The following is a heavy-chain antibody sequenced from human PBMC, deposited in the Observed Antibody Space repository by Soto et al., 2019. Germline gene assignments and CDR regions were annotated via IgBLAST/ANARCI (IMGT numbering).Heavy chain of an antibody. D-gene: IGHD5-12*01. CDR3: AKDARPDGYWDLDY. Sequence: EVQLLESGGGSVQPGGSLRLSCAASGFTFSTFAMSWVRQAPGKGLEWVSGILGRGDTYYEESVKGRFTISRDNSKTTLFLQLNSLRVEDTAIYYCAKDARPDGYWDLDYWGQGTLVTVSS. CDR2: ILGRGDT. J-gene: IGHJ4*02. V-gene: IGHV3-23*01. CDR1: GFTFSTFA.